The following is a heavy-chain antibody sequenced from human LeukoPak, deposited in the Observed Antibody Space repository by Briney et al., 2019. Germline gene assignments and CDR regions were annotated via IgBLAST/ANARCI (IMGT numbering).Heavy chain of an antibody. CDR2: ISSSGSTI. D-gene: IGHD2-15*01. V-gene: IGHV3-48*03. CDR1: GFTFSSYE. J-gene: IGHJ2*01. CDR3: AKVFGRARSRSSRYWYFDL. Sequence: HPGGSLRLSCAASGFTFSSYEMNWVRQAPGKGLEWVSYISSSGSTIYYADSVKGRFTISRDNAKNSLYLQMNSLRAEDTALYYCAKVFGRARSRSSRYWYFDLWGRGTLVTVSS.